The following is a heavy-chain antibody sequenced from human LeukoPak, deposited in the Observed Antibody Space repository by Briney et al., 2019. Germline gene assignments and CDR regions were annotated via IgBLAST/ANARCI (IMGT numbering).Heavy chain of an antibody. D-gene: IGHD5-18*01. CDR3: ARYHTALNY. V-gene: IGHV3-53*01. J-gene: IGHJ4*02. CDR1: GFSVSSDY. Sequence: GGSLRLSCAAPGFSVSSDYMTWVRQAPGKGLEWVSVIYSGGSTYYADSVKGRFTISRDNSKNTLYLQMNNLRVEDTAVYFCARYHTALNYWGQGTLVTASS. CDR2: IYSGGST.